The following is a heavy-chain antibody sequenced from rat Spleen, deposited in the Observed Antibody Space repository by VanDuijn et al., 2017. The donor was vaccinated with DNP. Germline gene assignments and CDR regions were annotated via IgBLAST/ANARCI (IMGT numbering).Heavy chain of an antibody. J-gene: IGHJ2*01. D-gene: IGHD1-11*01. CDR2: ISTGGGNT. CDR1: GFTFSDYY. Sequence: EVQLVESGGGLIQPGRSLKLSCTASGFTFSDYYMAWVRQAPTKGLEWVASISTGGGNTYYRDSVKGRFTISRDNAKSTLYLQMDSLRSEETATYYCARGGRSYFDYWGHGVMVTVSS. CDR3: ARGGRSYFDY. V-gene: IGHV5S23*01.